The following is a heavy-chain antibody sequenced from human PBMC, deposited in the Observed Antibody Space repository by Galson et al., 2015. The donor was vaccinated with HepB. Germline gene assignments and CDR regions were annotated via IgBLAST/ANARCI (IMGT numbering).Heavy chain of an antibody. D-gene: IGHD3-22*01. CDR2: ISSSSSYI. Sequence: SLRLSCAASGFTFSSYSMNWVRQAPGKGLEWVSSISSSSSYIYYADSVKGRFTIPRDNAKNTLYLQMNDLRVDDTGLYYCIRSRSNYYGFFDYWGQGTLVTASS. J-gene: IGHJ4*02. CDR1: GFTFSSYS. CDR3: IRSRSNYYGFFDY. V-gene: IGHV3-21*01.